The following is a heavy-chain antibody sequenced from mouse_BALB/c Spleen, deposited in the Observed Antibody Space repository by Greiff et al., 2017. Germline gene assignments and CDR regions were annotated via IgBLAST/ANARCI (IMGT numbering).Heavy chain of an antibody. D-gene: IGHD1-1*01. CDR1: GFNIKDTY. V-gene: IGHV14-3*02. Sequence: EVQLQQSGAELVKPGASVKLSCTASGFNIKDTYMHWVKQRPEQGLEWIGRIDPANGNTKYDPKFQGKATITADTSSNTAYLQLSSLTSEDTAVYYCARGSLYGSSYGDYWGQGTTPTVSA. CDR3: ARGSLYGSSYGDY. J-gene: IGHJ2*01. CDR2: IDPANGNT.